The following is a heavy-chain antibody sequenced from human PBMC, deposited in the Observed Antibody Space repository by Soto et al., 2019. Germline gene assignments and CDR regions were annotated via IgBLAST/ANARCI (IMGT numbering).Heavy chain of an antibody. D-gene: IGHD6-6*01. CDR2: IYYNGGT. CDR1: GGSVSSGSHY. Sequence: QVQLQESGPGLVKPSETLSLTCSVSGGSVSSGSHYWSWIRQPPGKGLEWIAYIYYNGGTDYNPSLKSRVAISVDTSKNQFSLKLSSVTAADTAVYYCARAAPSRSSSRRGFYYYYGMDVWGQGTTVTVSS. CDR3: ARAAPSRSSSRRGFYYYYGMDV. V-gene: IGHV4-61*01. J-gene: IGHJ6*02.